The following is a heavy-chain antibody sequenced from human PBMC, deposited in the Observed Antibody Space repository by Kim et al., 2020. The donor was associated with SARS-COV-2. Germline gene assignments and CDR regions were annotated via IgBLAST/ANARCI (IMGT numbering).Heavy chain of an antibody. CDR2: IYYSGST. D-gene: IGHD4-17*01. Sequence: SETLSLTCTVSGGSISSSSYYWGWIRQPPGKGLEWIGSIYYSGSTYYNPSLKSRVTISVDTSKNQFSLKLSSVTAADTAVYYCARRCYGDYYYYGMDVWGQGTTVTVSS. V-gene: IGHV4-39*01. CDR1: GGSISSSSYY. CDR3: ARRCYGDYYYYGMDV. J-gene: IGHJ6*02.